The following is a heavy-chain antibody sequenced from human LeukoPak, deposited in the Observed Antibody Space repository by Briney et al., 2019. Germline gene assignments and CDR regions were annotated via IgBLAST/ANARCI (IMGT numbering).Heavy chain of an antibody. Sequence: AGRSLRLSCTASGFTFGDYPITWVRQAPGKGLEWVGFIRNKTYGGTTEYAASVKGRFTISRDDSKSIAYLQMNSLKTEDTAVYYCTGDRSHDYWGPGTLVTVSP. V-gene: IGHV3-49*04. CDR3: TGDRSHDY. D-gene: IGHD6-13*01. J-gene: IGHJ4*02. CDR2: IRNKTYGGTT. CDR1: GFTFGDYP.